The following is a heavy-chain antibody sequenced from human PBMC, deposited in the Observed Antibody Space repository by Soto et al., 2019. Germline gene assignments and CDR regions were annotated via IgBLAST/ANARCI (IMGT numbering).Heavy chain of an antibody. D-gene: IGHD3-16*01. CDR1: GFTFSSYA. Sequence: EVQLLESGGGLVQPGGSLRLSCAASGFTFSSYAMSWVRQAPGKGLEWVSAISGSGGSTYYADSVKGRLTISRDNSKNTVYLQMNSPRPEDTALYYCAKFVKYDDSPGGQRTLVIVSA. CDR3: AKFVKYDDSP. J-gene: IGHJ5*02. CDR2: ISGSGGST. V-gene: IGHV3-23*01.